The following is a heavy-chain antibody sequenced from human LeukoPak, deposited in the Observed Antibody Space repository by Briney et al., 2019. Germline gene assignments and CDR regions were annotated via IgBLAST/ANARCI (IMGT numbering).Heavy chain of an antibody. CDR3: ARALDSSSSRYQAFEE. Sequence: GGSLRLSCSASGFTFSNYWVSWVRQAPGKGREWVANIKQDESEKYYVDSVKGRFTISRDNAKSSLYLQMNSLRAEDTAVYYCARALDSSSSRYQAFEEWGQGTLVTVSS. CDR1: GFTFSNYW. CDR2: IKQDESEK. V-gene: IGHV3-7*01. D-gene: IGHD2-2*01. J-gene: IGHJ4*02.